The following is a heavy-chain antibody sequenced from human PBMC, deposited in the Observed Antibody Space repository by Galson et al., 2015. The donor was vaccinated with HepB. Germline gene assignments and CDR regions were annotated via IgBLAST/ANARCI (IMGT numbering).Heavy chain of an antibody. CDR1: GYTFTSYY. CDR3: ARARSYSSGWYRRPGAFDY. J-gene: IGHJ4*02. D-gene: IGHD6-19*01. CDR2: INPSGGST. V-gene: IGHV1-46*01. Sequence: QSGAEVKKPGTSVKVSCKASGYTFTSYYMHWVRQAPGQGLEWMGIINPSGGSTSYAQKFQGRVTMTRDTSTSTVYMELSSLRSEDTAVYYCARARSYSSGWYRRPGAFDYWGQGTLVTVSS.